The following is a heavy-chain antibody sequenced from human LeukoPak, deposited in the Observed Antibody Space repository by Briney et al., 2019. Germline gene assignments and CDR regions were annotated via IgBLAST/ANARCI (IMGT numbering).Heavy chain of an antibody. CDR3: ARDSWAGYCSSTSCSKAVIGYSSSLGDAFDI. D-gene: IGHD2-2*01. CDR2: SIPTFGTA. CDR1: GGTFSSYA. Sequence: GASVKVSCKASGGTFSSYAISWVRQAPGQGHEWMGGSIPTFGTANNAQKFQGRVTITTDESTSTAYMELSSLRSEDTAVYYCARDSWAGYCSSTSCSKAVIGYSSSLGDAFDIWGQGTMVTVSS. J-gene: IGHJ3*02. V-gene: IGHV1-69*05.